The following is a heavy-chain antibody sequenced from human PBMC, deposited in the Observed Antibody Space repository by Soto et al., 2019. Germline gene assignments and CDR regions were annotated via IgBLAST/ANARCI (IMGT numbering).Heavy chain of an antibody. J-gene: IGHJ4*02. CDR3: AREERERDGYNRRFFAY. V-gene: IGHV4-34*01. Sequence: QVQLQKWGAGLLKPSETLSLNCAVYGGSFSGYYWSWIRQPPGKGLEWIGEINHSGSTNYNPSLKSRVTISGDTSKTHVSLQLSSVTAADTVVYYGAREERERDGYNRRFFAYWGQGTLVTVSS. CDR1: GGSFSGYY. D-gene: IGHD5-12*01. CDR2: INHSGST.